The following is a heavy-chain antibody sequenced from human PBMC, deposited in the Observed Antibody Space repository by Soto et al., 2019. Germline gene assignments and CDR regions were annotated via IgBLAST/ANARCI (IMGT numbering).Heavy chain of an antibody. CDR2: IYYSGST. CDR1: GGSISSYY. Sequence: SETLSLTCTVSGGSISSYYWSWIRQPPGKGLEWIGYIYYSGSTTYSPSLKSRVTISVDRSKNQFSLKLTSVTAADSAVYYCARLGGYYQSLDTWGQGTLVTVSS. V-gene: IGHV4-59*08. J-gene: IGHJ5*02. CDR3: ARLGGYYQSLDT. D-gene: IGHD3-3*01.